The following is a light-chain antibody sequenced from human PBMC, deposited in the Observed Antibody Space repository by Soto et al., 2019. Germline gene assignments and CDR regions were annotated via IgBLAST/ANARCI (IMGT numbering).Light chain of an antibody. V-gene: IGKV1-5*01. Sequence: DIQMTQSPSPLSASVGDRVTITCRASQSISSWLAWYQQKPGKAPKLLIYDAYSLESGVPSRFSGSGSGTDFTLTISCLQSEDVSTYYCQQYYSYPFTLGGGTKVDIK. CDR3: QQYYSYPFT. J-gene: IGKJ4*01. CDR1: QSISSW. CDR2: DAY.